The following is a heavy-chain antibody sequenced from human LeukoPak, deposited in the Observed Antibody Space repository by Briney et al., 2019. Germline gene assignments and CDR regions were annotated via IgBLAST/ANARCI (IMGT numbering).Heavy chain of an antibody. J-gene: IGHJ5*02. CDR3: ARVAVAGTPTWFDP. CDR1: GGSISSSSYY. Sequence: PSETLSLTCTVSGGSISSSSYYWGWIRQPPGKGLEWIGSIYYSGSTYYNPSLKSRVTISVDTSKNQFSLKLSSVTAADTAVYYCARVAVAGTPTWFDPWGQGTLVTVSS. CDR2: IYYSGST. D-gene: IGHD6-19*01. V-gene: IGHV4-39*07.